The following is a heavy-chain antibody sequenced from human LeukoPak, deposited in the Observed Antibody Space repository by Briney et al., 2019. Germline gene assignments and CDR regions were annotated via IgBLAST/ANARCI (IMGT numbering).Heavy chain of an antibody. CDR1: GFTFSSYA. D-gene: IGHD3-3*01. CDR2: ISGSGGST. Sequence: GGSLRLSCAASGFTFSSYAMHWVRQAPGKGLEWVSAISGSGGSTYYADSVKGRFTISRDNSKNTLYLQMNSLRAEDTAVYYCAKDRAQSGSDFGYMDVWGKGTTVTVSS. CDR3: AKDRAQSGSDFGYMDV. J-gene: IGHJ6*03. V-gene: IGHV3-23*01.